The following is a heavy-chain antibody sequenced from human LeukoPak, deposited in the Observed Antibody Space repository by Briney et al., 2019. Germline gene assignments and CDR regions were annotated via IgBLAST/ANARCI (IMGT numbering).Heavy chain of an antibody. CDR2: IIPILGIA. Sequence: ASVKVSCKASGGTFSSYAISWVRQAPGQGLEWMGRIIPILGIANYAQKFQGRVTITADKSTSTVYMELSSLRSEDTAVYYCAREIKEGYCSSTSCRAAIDYWGQGTLVTVSS. J-gene: IGHJ4*02. D-gene: IGHD2-2*01. CDR1: GGTFSSYA. V-gene: IGHV1-69*04. CDR3: AREIKEGYCSSTSCRAAIDY.